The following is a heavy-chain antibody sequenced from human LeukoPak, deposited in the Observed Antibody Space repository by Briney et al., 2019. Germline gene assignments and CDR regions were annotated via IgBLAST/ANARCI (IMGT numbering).Heavy chain of an antibody. CDR2: ISGSGGST. CDR1: GFTFSSYA. CDR3: ATLPMSSGYYFFDY. V-gene: IGHV3-23*01. D-gene: IGHD3-22*01. J-gene: IGHJ4*02. Sequence: GGSLRLSCAAPGFTFSSYAMSWVRQAPGKGLEWVSAISGSGGSTYYADSVKGRFTISRDNSKNTLYLQMNSLRAEDTAVYYCATLPMSSGYYFFDYWGQGTLVTVSS.